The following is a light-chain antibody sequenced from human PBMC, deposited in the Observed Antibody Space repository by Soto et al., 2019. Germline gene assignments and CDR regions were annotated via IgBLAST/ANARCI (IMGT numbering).Light chain of an antibody. V-gene: IGKV1-39*01. J-gene: IGKJ4*01. Sequence: DIQMTQSPPSLSASVGDRVTITCRASETITDFLNWYQLKPGKAPKLLIYSASNLQPGVPSRFSGSGYGTDFARPLSGLQHEDSATYYCQQNFSPFVTFGAGTKVEV. CDR3: QQNFSPFVT. CDR1: ETITDF. CDR2: SAS.